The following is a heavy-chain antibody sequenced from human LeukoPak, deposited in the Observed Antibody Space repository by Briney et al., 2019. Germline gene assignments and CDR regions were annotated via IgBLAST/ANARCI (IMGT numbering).Heavy chain of an antibody. CDR1: GFTFDYHW. CDR2: IDEGRNKV. CDR3: VREWFLARYS. V-gene: IGHV3-7*01. D-gene: IGHD3-10*01. J-gene: IGHJ4*02. Sequence: GGSLRLSCAASGFTFDYHWMTWVRQAPGKGLEWVANIDEGRNKVYYAESVKGRFTISRDNAKNSVFLQMNSLRAEDTAVYYCVREWFLARYSWGQGALVTVSS.